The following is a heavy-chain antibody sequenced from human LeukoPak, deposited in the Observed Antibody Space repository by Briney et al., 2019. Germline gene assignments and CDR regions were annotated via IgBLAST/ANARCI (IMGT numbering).Heavy chain of an antibody. CDR1: GGSISSGGYD. CDR3: ARAGGFFSPFGY. J-gene: IGHJ4*02. CDR2: IYYSGST. Sequence: SQTLSLTCTVSGGSISSGGYDWSWIRQHPGKGLEWIGYIYYSGSTYYNPSLKSRVTISVATSKNQFSLKLSSVTAADTAVYYCARAGGFFSPFGYWGQGTLVTVSS. D-gene: IGHD3-3*01. V-gene: IGHV4-31*03.